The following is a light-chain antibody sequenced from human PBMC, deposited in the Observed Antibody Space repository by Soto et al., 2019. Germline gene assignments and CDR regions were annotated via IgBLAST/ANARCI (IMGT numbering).Light chain of an antibody. CDR1: QYIGSA. Sequence: EVVLTQSPATLSVSPGDRATLSCRASQYIGSAVAWYHQRSGQAPRLLIFDASIRVPTTPARFSGSVSGTEFTLTISSLESEDFAVYFCQQYGDRPRTFGQGTKGEIK. J-gene: IGKJ1*01. V-gene: IGKV3-15*01. CDR3: QQYGDRPRT. CDR2: DAS.